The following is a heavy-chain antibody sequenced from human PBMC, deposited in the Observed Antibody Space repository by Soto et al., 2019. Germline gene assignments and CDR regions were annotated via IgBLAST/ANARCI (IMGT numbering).Heavy chain of an antibody. D-gene: IGHD2-2*02. V-gene: IGHV3-9*01. CDR1: GFTFSSYK. CDR3: AKGGVCSSTSCYREPYYYYGMDV. Sequence: GGSLRLSCAASGFTFSSYKMNWVRQAPGKGLEWVSGISWNSGSIGYADSVKGRFTISRDNAKNSLYLQMNSLRAEDTALYYCAKGGVCSSTSCYREPYYYYGMDVWGQGTTVTVSS. J-gene: IGHJ6*02. CDR2: ISWNSGSI.